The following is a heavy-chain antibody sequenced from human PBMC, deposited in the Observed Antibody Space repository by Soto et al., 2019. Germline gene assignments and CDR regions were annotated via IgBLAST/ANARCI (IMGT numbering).Heavy chain of an antibody. CDR1: GGSISSYY. CDR2: IYYSGTT. J-gene: IGHJ6*03. CDR3: AGGSGLRYFSGGRYGDYYYYMDV. Sequence: PSETLYLTCTVYGGSISSYYWSWIRQPPGKGLEWIGYIYYSGTTYYNPSLKSRLTISVDTSKNQFSLNLSSVTAADTAVYYCAGGSGLRYFSGGRYGDYYYYMDVWGKGTTVTVSS. V-gene: IGHV4-59*06. D-gene: IGHD2-15*01.